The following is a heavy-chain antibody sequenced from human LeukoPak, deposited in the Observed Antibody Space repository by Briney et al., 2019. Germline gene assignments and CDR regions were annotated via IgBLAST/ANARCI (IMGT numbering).Heavy chain of an antibody. Sequence: GRSLRLSCAASGFSFDDYAMHWVRQAPGKGLEWVSGIGRNGGGIVYADSVKGRFTISRDNAKNSLYLQMNSLGAEDTALYYCVKLTAAGSVDSWGQGTLVTVSS. CDR3: VKLTAAGSVDS. J-gene: IGHJ4*02. CDR2: IGRNGGGI. D-gene: IGHD2-21*02. V-gene: IGHV3-9*01. CDR1: GFSFDDYA.